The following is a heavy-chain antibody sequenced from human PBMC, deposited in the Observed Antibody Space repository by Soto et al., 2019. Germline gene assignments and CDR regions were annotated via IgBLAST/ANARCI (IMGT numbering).Heavy chain of an antibody. CDR3: TGDSTMTSTSRGLDV. Sequence: QVQLQESGPGLVQASQTLSLTCTVSGASISTRDYFWGWVRQRPGEGLEWIGYIFYSGSTYYNPSLRSRLTISVDTSKNQSSLSLTAVTAADTAIYYCTGDSTMTSTSRGLDVWGQGTTVTFS. CDR2: IFYSGST. V-gene: IGHV4-31*03. CDR1: GASISTRDYF. J-gene: IGHJ6*02.